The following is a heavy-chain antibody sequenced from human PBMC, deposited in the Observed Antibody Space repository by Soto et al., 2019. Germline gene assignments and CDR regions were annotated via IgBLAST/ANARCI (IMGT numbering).Heavy chain of an antibody. D-gene: IGHD6-19*01. CDR2: IYHSGST. Sequence: QVQLQESGPGLVKPSGTLSLTCAVSGGSISSSNWWSWVRQPPGKGLEWIGEIYHSGSTNYNPSLNSRVSISVDKSKHHFSMNLISVTAADTAVYYCARIAVAGTRFDYWDQGTLVTVSS. CDR3: ARIAVAGTRFDY. V-gene: IGHV4-4*02. CDR1: GGSISSSNW. J-gene: IGHJ4*02.